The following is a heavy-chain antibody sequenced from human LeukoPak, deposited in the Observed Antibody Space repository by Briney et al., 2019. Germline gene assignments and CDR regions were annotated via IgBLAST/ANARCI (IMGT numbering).Heavy chain of an antibody. CDR1: GGTFSSYA. J-gene: IGHJ4*02. Sequence: ASVKVSCKASGGTFSSYAISWVRQAPGQGLEWMGGIIPIFGTANYAQKFQGRVTITTDESTSPAYMELSSLRSEDTAVYYCARERLEAYYDSSGYYPDYWGQGTLVTVSS. V-gene: IGHV1-69*05. CDR2: IIPIFGTA. D-gene: IGHD3-22*01. CDR3: ARERLEAYYDSSGYYPDY.